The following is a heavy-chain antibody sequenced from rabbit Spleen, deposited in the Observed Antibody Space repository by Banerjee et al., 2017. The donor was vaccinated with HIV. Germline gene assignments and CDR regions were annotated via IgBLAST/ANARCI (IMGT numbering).Heavy chain of an antibody. J-gene: IGHJ4*01. CDR3: ARGDYYYLWDL. CDR2: IYAGSSGST. CDR1: GFSFSSGYY. Sequence: QSLEESGGGLVQPGASLTLTCTASGFSFSSGYYMCWVRQAPGKGLEWIACIYAGSSGSTYYASWAKGRFTISKASSTTVTLQMTSPTAADTATYFCARGDYYYLWDLWGQGTLVTVS. V-gene: IGHV1S40*01. D-gene: IGHD3-1*01.